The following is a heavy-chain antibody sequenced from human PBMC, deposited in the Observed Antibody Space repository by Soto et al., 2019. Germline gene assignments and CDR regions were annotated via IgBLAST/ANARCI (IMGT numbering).Heavy chain of an antibody. D-gene: IGHD5-12*01. Sequence: GGSLRLSCAASGFTFSSYAMSWVRQAPGKGLEWVSAISGSGGSTYYADSVKGRFTISRDNSKNTLYLQMNSLRAEDTAVYYCAKRIEGGYAEWDDYYFDYWGQGTLVTVSS. J-gene: IGHJ4*02. CDR1: GFTFSSYA. CDR2: ISGSGGST. CDR3: AKRIEGGYAEWDDYYFDY. V-gene: IGHV3-23*01.